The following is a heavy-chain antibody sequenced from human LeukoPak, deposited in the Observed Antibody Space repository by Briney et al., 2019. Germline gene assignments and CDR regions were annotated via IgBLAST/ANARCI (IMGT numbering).Heavy chain of an antibody. CDR2: ISGSTTDI. CDR3: ARPRYGDWGRWAFDI. D-gene: IGHD4-17*01. Sequence: GGSLRLSCAASGFTFTAYTINWVRQAPGKGLEWVSYISGSTTDIYYADSVKGRFTISRDNSKNTLYLQMNSLRAEDTAVYYCARPRYGDWGRWAFDIWGQGTMVTVSS. CDR1: GFTFTAYT. J-gene: IGHJ3*02. V-gene: IGHV3-21*04.